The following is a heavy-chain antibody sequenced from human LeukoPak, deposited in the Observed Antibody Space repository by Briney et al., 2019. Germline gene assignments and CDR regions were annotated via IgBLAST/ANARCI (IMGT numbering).Heavy chain of an antibody. D-gene: IGHD3-3*01. CDR1: GGSISSSSYY. CDR3: ARGLEAEWLSGSV. CDR2: IYYSGST. J-gene: IGHJ6*02. Sequence: SETLSLTCTVSGGSISSSSYYWGWIRQPPGKGLEWIGYIYYSGSTNYNPSLKSRVTISVDTSKNQFSLKLSSVTAADTAVYYCARGLEAEWLSGSVWGQGTTVTVSS. V-gene: IGHV4-61*05.